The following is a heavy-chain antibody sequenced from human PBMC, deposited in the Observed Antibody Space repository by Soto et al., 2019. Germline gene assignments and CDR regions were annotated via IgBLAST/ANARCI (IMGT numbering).Heavy chain of an antibody. V-gene: IGHV4-59*01. J-gene: IGHJ4*02. CDR3: ARGLDYYTTGGNLSFDS. Sequence: PSETLSLTCNLSGGSFHNFYWLWIRQPPGKGLEWVGHVHYSGSSNYSPSLNSRAITSLDESKSQLSLKLRSGTAADKAMYFCARGLDYYTTGGNLSFDSWGQGXPVTVSS. CDR1: GGSFHNFY. CDR2: VHYSGSS. D-gene: IGHD3-3*01.